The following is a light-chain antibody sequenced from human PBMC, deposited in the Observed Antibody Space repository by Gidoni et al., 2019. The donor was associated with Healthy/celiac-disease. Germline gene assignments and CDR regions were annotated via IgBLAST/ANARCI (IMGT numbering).Light chain of an antibody. V-gene: IGKV1-5*03. CDR3: QQYNSYSLLT. CDR1: QSISSW. J-gene: IGKJ4*01. CDR2: KAS. Sequence: DIQMTQSPSTLSASVGDRVTITCRASQSISSWLAWYQQKPGKATKLLIYKASSLESGVPSRFSGSGSGTEFTLTISSLQPDDFATYYCQQYNSYSLLTFGGGTKVEIK.